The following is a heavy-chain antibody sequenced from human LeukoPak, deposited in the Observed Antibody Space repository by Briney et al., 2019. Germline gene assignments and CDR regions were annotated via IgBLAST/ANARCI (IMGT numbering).Heavy chain of an antibody. Sequence: SETLSLTCTVSGGSISSGDYYWSWIRQPPGTGLEWIGYIYYSGSTYYNPSLKSRVTISVDTSKNQFSLKLSSVTAADTAVYYCARDKGYYGSGSYPISWGQGTLVTVSS. CDR3: ARDKGYYGSGSYPIS. CDR1: GGSISSGDYY. D-gene: IGHD3-10*01. V-gene: IGHV4-30-4*01. CDR2: IYYSGST. J-gene: IGHJ5*02.